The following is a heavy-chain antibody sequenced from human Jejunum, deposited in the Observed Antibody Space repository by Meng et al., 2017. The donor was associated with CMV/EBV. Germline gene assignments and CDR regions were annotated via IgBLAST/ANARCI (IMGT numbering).Heavy chain of an antibody. CDR3: ARDMGWYRFDS. V-gene: IGHV3-7*01. CDR1: GFTLSNHW. D-gene: IGHD6-19*01. Sequence: CLASGFTLSNHWMGWVRQAPGKGLEWVADIRKDGGEIYYVDSVKGRFTISRDNAKNSLYLQMNSLRAEDTALYYCARDMGWYRFDSWGQGTLVTVSS. J-gene: IGHJ4*02. CDR2: IRKDGGEI.